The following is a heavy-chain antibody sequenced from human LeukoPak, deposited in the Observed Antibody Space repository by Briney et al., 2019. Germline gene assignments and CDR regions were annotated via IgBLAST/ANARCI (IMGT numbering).Heavy chain of an antibody. Sequence: GGSLRLSCAASGFTFSSYAMSWVRQASGKGLEWVGRIRSKANSYATAYAASVKGRFTISRDDSKNTAYLQMNSLKTEDTAVYYCTRPYCSSTSCSYYFDYWGQGTLVTVSS. D-gene: IGHD2-2*01. J-gene: IGHJ4*02. CDR3: TRPYCSSTSCSYYFDY. V-gene: IGHV3-73*01. CDR2: IRSKANSYAT. CDR1: GFTFSSYA.